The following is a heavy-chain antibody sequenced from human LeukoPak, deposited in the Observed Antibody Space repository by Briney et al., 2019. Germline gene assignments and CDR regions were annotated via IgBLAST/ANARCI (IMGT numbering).Heavy chain of an antibody. D-gene: IGHD5-12*01. V-gene: IGHV4-59*01. CDR3: ARVYGSGYDFRGAFDI. Sequence: SETLSLTCPVSGGSISTYYWTWIRQPPGKGLEWIGYIYYTGSTNYNPSLKSRVTISVDTSKNQFSLKLSSVTAADTAVYYCARVYGSGYDFRGAFDIWGQGTMVTVSS. CDR2: IYYTGST. J-gene: IGHJ3*02. CDR1: GGSISTYY.